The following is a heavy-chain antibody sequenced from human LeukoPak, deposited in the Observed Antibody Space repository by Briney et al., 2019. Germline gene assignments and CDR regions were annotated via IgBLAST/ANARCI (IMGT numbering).Heavy chain of an antibody. CDR1: GGSISSYY. CDR2: IYYSGST. V-gene: IGHV4-59*01. J-gene: IGHJ5*02. D-gene: IGHD3-10*01. CDR3: ARGVLGGWFDP. Sequence: NPSETLSLTCTVSGGSISSYYWSWIRQPPGKGLEWIGYIYYSGSTNYNPSLKSRVTISVDTSKNQFSLKLSSVTAADTAVYYCARGVLGGWFDPWGQGTLVTVSS.